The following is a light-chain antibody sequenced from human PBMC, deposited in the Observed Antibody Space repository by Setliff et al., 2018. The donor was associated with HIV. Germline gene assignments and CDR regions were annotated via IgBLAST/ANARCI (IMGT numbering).Light chain of an antibody. V-gene: IGLV2-23*02. CDR3: SSYTGSDTFDV. CDR2: EVK. CDR1: SSDVGGDNY. J-gene: IGLJ1*01. Sequence: QSVLTQPASVSGSPGQSITISCTGTSSDVGGDNYVSWYQQHPGRAPKLTIFEVKRRPSGVSNRFSGSKSGNTASLTISGLQAEDEATYFCSSYTGSDTFDVFGTGTKVTVL.